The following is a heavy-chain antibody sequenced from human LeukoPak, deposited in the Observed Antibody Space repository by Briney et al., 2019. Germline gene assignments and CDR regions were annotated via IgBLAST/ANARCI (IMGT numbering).Heavy chain of an antibody. CDR3: AKDQGDFWSGYYHPPFDY. CDR1: GFTFSSYS. D-gene: IGHD3-3*01. V-gene: IGHV3-30*18. J-gene: IGHJ4*02. Sequence: PGGSLRLSCAASGFTFSSYSMNWVRQAPGKGLEWVAVISYDGSNKYYADSVKGRFTISRDNSKNTLYLQMNSLRAEDTAVYYCAKDQGDFWSGYYHPPFDYWGQGTLVTVSS. CDR2: ISYDGSNK.